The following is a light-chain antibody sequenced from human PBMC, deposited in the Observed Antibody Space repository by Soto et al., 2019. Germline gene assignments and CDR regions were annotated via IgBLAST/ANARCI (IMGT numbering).Light chain of an antibody. CDR2: DAA. V-gene: IGKV1-33*01. J-gene: IGKJ2*01. CDR3: QQFQSAPYT. CDR1: QDIGTF. Sequence: DIQMTQSPSPLSASVGDRVTISCQASQDIGTFLNWYQQTSGKAPRLLIYDAAHLETGVSSRFSGSGSGTHFTFTISSLQPKDVATYYCQQFQSAPYTFGQGNKLEIK.